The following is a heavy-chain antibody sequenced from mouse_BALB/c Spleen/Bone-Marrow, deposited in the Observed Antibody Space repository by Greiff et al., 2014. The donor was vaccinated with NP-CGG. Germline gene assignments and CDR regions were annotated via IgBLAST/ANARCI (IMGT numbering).Heavy chain of an antibody. CDR3: ARKVWYYAMDY. CDR2: INPYNDGT. J-gene: IGHJ4*01. D-gene: IGHD2-10*02. V-gene: IGHV1-14*01. Sequence: VQLQQPGLELVKPGASVKMSCKASGYTFTSYVMHWVKQKPGQGLEWIGYINPYNDGTKYNEKFKGKATLTPDKSSSTAYMELSSLTSEDSAVYYCARKVWYYAMDYWGQGTSVTVSS. CDR1: GYTFTSYV.